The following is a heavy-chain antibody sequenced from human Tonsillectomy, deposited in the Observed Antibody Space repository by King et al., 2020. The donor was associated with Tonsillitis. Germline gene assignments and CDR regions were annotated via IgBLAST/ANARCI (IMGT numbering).Heavy chain of an antibody. Sequence: PLQESGPGLVKPSETLSLTCTVSGGSISSYYWSWIRQPPGKGLEWIGYIYYSGSTNYNPSLQSRVTISVDTSKNQFSLKLSSVTAADTAVYYCARVWAVAGEFDPWGQGTLVTVSS. V-gene: IGHV4-59*01. J-gene: IGHJ5*02. CDR2: IYYSGST. CDR1: GGSISSYY. D-gene: IGHD6-19*01. CDR3: ARVWAVAGEFDP.